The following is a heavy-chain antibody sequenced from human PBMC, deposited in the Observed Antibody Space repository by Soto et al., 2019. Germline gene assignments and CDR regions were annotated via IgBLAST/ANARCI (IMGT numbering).Heavy chain of an antibody. Sequence: ASVKVSCKASGYTFSGYYMHWVRQAPGQGLEWMGWINTNSGGTNYAQKFQGRVTMTTDTSTSTAYMELSRLRSDDTAVYYCASGNLGCCSGGRCSGDHWGQGTLVTVSS. V-gene: IGHV1-2*02. CDR2: INTNSGGT. D-gene: IGHD2-15*01. CDR1: GYTFSGYY. CDR3: ASGNLGCCSGGRCSGDH. J-gene: IGHJ4*02.